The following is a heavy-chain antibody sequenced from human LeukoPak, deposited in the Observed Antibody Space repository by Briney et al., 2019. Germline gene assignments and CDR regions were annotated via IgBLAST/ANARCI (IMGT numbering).Heavy chain of an antibody. D-gene: IGHD3-10*01. J-gene: IGHJ4*02. CDR2: INPNSGGT. CDR1: GYTFTGYY. Sequence: ASVKVSCKASGYTFTGYYMHWVRQAPGQGREWMGWINPNSGGTNYAQKFQGRVTMTRDTSISTAYMELSRLRSDDTAVYYCARGSMVRGAVFDYWGQGTLVTVSS. CDR3: ARGSMVRGAVFDY. V-gene: IGHV1-2*02.